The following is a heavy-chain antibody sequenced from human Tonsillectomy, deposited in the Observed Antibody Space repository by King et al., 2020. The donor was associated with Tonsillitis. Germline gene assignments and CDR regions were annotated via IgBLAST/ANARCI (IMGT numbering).Heavy chain of an antibody. CDR3: AKGSNYYDSSGYLYYFDY. CDR2: IRYDGSNK. CDR1: GFTFCSYG. Sequence: VQLVESGGGVVQPGGSLRLSCAASGFTFCSYGMHWVRQAPGKGLEWVAFIRYDGSNKYYADSVKGRFTISRDNSKNTLYLQMNSLRAEDTAVYYCAKGSNYYDSSGYLYYFDYWGQGTLVTVSS. J-gene: IGHJ4*02. V-gene: IGHV3-30*02. D-gene: IGHD3-22*01.